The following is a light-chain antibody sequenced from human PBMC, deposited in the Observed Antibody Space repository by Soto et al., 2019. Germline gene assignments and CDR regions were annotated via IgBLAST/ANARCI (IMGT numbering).Light chain of an antibody. Sequence: EIVMTQYPATLSVSPGEGATLSCRASQSVSSTLAWFQQKPGQAPRLLIYGASTRATGIPARFSGSGSGTEFTLTITSLQSEDFAVYYCQQYNNWPLTFCGGTKVDIK. CDR1: QSVSST. V-gene: IGKV3D-15*01. J-gene: IGKJ4*01. CDR3: QQYNNWPLT. CDR2: GAS.